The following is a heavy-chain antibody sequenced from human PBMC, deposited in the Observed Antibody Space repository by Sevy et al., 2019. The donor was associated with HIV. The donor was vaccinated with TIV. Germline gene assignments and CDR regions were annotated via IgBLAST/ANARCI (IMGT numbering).Heavy chain of an antibody. D-gene: IGHD2-15*01. CDR3: AKLSCSDGNCFSIDY. CDR2: ISASGAST. CDR1: GFTFSSYA. V-gene: IGHV3-23*01. J-gene: IGHJ4*02. Sequence: GGSLRLSCAASGFTFSSYAMTWVRQAPGKGLEWVSGISASGASTYYADAVKGRFTSSRDNSKNTLYLQINSLRAEDTAVYYCAKLSCSDGNCFSIDYWGQGTLVIVSS.